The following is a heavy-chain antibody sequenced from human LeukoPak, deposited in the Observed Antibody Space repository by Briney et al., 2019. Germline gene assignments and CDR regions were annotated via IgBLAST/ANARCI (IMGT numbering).Heavy chain of an antibody. V-gene: IGHV3-64*01. CDR2: VSADESGK. Sequence: PGGSLRLSCVASGFSFDKFGMHWVRQAPGKGLEYVSSVSADESGKYYTKSVRGRFSISRDNSKNTMYLQLGNLRPGDMGIYYCASLDRSEIPWGPGTLVTVSS. D-gene: IGHD1-26*01. CDR3: ASLDRSEIP. J-gene: IGHJ5*02. CDR1: GFSFDKFG.